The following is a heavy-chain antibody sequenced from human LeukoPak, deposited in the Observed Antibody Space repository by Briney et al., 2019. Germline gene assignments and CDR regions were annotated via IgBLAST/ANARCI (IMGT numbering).Heavy chain of an antibody. J-gene: IGHJ4*02. CDR3: ARSGDSSGYPFDY. V-gene: IGHV5-51*07. CDR2: IYPGDSDT. Sequence: GESLKISCKGSGYSFTSYWIGWVHQMPGKGLEWMGIIYPGDSDTRYSPSFQGQVTISADKSISTAYLQWSSLKASDTAMYYCARSGDSSGYPFDYWGQGTLVTVSS. CDR1: GYSFTSYW. D-gene: IGHD3-22*01.